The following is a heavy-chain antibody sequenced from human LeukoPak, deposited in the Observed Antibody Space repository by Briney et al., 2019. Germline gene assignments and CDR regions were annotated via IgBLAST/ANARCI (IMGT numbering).Heavy chain of an antibody. CDR1: GFTVSSNS. CDR3: AKDLKDIVVVVDALLDY. CDR2: IYSDNT. V-gene: IGHV3-53*01. J-gene: IGHJ4*02. D-gene: IGHD2-15*01. Sequence: PGGSLRLSCTVSGFTVSSNSMSWVRQAPGKGLEWVSFIYSDNTHYSDSVKGRFTISRDNSKNTLYLQMNSLRADDTAGYYCAKDLKDIVVVVDALLDYWGQGTLVTVSS.